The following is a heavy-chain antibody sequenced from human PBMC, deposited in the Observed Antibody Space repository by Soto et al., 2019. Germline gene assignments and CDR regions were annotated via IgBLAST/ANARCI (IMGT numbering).Heavy chain of an antibody. D-gene: IGHD2-2*01. V-gene: IGHV3-30-3*01. CDR3: GGCSSTSCHLGADY. Sequence: QVQLVESGGGVVQPGRSLRLSCAASGFTFSSYALHWVRQAPGRGLEWVALISFDGNNKYYANSVKGRFTISRDNCKNTVYLQMSSLRAEDTAVYYCGGCSSTSCHLGADYWCQGTLVTVSS. CDR1: GFTFSSYA. J-gene: IGHJ4*02. CDR2: ISFDGNNK.